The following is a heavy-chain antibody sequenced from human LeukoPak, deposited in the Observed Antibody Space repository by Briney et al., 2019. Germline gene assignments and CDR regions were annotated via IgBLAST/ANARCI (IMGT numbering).Heavy chain of an antibody. CDR1: GFTFSSYE. D-gene: IGHD3-10*02. V-gene: IGHV3-48*03. CDR2: ISSSGSTI. Sequence: GGSLRLSCAASGFTFSSYEMNWVRQAPGKGLEWVSYISSSGSTIYYADSVKRRFTISRDNAKNSLYLQMNSLRAEDTAVYYCAELGITMIGGVWGKGTTVTISS. J-gene: IGHJ6*04. CDR3: AELGITMIGGV.